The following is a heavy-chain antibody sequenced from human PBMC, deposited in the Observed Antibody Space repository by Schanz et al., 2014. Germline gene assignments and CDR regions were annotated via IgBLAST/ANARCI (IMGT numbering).Heavy chain of an antibody. CDR3: AKARRKSNCSGGRCFHYSYYGMDV. CDR2: ISSSGTTI. V-gene: IGHV3-48*01. Sequence: EVHLVESGGGLVKRGGSLRLSCAASGFTISSYSMNWVRQAPGKGLEWVSYISSSGTTIYYADSVKGRFTISRDNSKNILYLQMNSLRAEDTAVYYCAKARRKSNCSGGRCFHYSYYGMDVWGQGTTVTVSS. D-gene: IGHD2-15*01. CDR1: GFTISSYS. J-gene: IGHJ6*02.